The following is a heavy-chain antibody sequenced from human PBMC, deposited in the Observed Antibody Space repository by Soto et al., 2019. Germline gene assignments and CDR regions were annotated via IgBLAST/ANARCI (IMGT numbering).Heavy chain of an antibody. J-gene: IGHJ3*02. CDR1: GFTFSSYD. D-gene: IGHD6-13*01. V-gene: IGHV3-13*01. CDR3: ARADSSSSWYAFDI. CDR2: IGTAGDT. Sequence: GGSLRLSCAASGFTFSSYDMHWVRQATGKGLEWVSAIGTAGDTYYPGSVKGRFTISRENAKNSLYLQMNSLRAGDTAVYYCARADSSSSWYAFDIWGQGTMVTVSS.